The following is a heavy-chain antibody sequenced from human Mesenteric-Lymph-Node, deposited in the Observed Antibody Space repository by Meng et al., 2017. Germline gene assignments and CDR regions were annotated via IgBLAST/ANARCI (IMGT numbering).Heavy chain of an antibody. J-gene: IGHJ4*02. D-gene: IGHD3-22*01. CDR3: ARDMGTMIDPLGPANL. CDR1: GFTFSSYG. CDR2: IWYDGSNK. Sequence: GESLKISCAASGFTFSSYGMHWVRQAPGKGLEWVAVIWYDGSNKYYADSVKGRFTISRDNSKNTLYLQMNSLRAEDTAVYYCARDMGTMIDPLGPANLWGQGTLVTVSS. V-gene: IGHV3-33*08.